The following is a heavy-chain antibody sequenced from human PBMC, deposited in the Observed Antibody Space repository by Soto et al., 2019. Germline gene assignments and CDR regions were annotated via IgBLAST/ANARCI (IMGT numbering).Heavy chain of an antibody. CDR1: GGCLSGYY. CDR2: INHSGST. CDR3: ARTGEKQRRSWGYYYYGMDV. Sequence: EFLSLTCAGYGGCLSGYYWSWIRQPPGKGLEWIGEINHSGSTNYNPSLKSRVTISVDTSKKQFSLKLSSVTAADTAVYYCARTGEKQRRSWGYYYYGMDVWGQGTTVT. V-gene: IGHV4-34*01. J-gene: IGHJ6*02. D-gene: IGHD3-16*01.